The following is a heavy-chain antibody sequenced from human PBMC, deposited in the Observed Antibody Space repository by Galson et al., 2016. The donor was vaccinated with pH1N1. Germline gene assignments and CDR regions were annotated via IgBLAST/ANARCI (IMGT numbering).Heavy chain of an antibody. V-gene: IGHV3-30*18. CDR3: AKDRPQMMLRYFDWLLGDAMDV. J-gene: IGHJ6*02. CDR2: ISFDGSNK. Sequence: SLRLSCAASGFSFSNYGMHWVRQAPGKGPEWVAVISFDGSNKNYADSVKGRVTISRDNPQNTVFLLPDSLRPEDTAVYHCAKDRPQMMLRYFDWLLGDAMDVWGQGTTVIVSS. CDR1: GFSFSNYG. D-gene: IGHD3-9*01.